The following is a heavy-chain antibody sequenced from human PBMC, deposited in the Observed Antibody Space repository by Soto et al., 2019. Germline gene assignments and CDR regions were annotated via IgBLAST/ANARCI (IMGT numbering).Heavy chain of an antibody. CDR1: GYTFTIHA. D-gene: IGHD6-13*01. Sequence: QVQLVQSGAEVKKPGASVKISGKASGYTFTIHAIHGVRQAPGQRLEGMGWINPGNGQAESSQKFQGRVAITWDTAASTAYMALITLTSEDTAVYFCAREQQAGAVNFGDYWGQGTLVTVS. V-gene: IGHV1-3*01. CDR3: AREQQAGAVNFGDY. J-gene: IGHJ4*02. CDR2: INPGNGQA.